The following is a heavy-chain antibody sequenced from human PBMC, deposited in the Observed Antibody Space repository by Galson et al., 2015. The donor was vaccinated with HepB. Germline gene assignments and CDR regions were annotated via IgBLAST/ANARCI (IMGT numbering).Heavy chain of an antibody. CDR2: ISGTSSVT. Sequence: SLRLSCAASGFTFKSYGMNWVRQAPGKGLEWVAFISGTSSVTFYADSVKGRFTISRDNIWDTLTLEMKNLRADDAAMYFCARDHTYSDSGGSYFGFLPFDLWGQGFPVAVSS. CDR3: ARDHTYSDSGGSYFGFLPFDL. D-gene: IGHD1-26*01. V-gene: IGHV3-23*01. CDR1: GFTFKSYG. J-gene: IGHJ4*02.